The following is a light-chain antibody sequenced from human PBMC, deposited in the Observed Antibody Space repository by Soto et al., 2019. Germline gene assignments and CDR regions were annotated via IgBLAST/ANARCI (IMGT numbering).Light chain of an antibody. CDR2: DAS. Sequence: ETVMTQSPATLAVSPGDRVTLSCGASQSVSSNLAWYQQKPGQAPRLLIYDASNRATGIPDRFSGSGSGTDFTLTISSLQPGDFATYYCQHYNTYPWTFGQGTKVDIK. J-gene: IGKJ1*01. V-gene: IGKV3D-15*01. CDR1: QSVSSN. CDR3: QHYNTYPWT.